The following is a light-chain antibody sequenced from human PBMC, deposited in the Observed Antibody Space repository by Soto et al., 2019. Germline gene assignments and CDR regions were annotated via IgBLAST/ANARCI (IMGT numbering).Light chain of an antibody. V-gene: IGKV1-39*01. J-gene: IGKJ2*01. CDR3: QQTFSTFWT. CDR1: QNINRY. CDR2: GAS. Sequence: DIQMTQSPSSLSTSVGDRVTITCRASQNINRYSNWYQQKPGKVPKLLIHGASNLQSGVSSRFSGSGFGTDFTLTISDLQPEDFATYYCQQTFSTFWTFGPGTKLELK.